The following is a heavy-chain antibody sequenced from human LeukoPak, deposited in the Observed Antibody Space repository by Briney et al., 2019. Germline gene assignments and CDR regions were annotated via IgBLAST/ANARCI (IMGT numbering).Heavy chain of an antibody. J-gene: IGHJ6*02. V-gene: IGHV6-1*01. D-gene: IGHD3-10*01. CDR1: GDSVSSNSAA. Sequence: SQTLSLTCAISGDSVSSNSAAWNWIRQSPSGGLEWLVRTYYRSKWYNDYAVSVKSRITINPDTSKNLFSLQLNSVTPEDTAVYYCARYGIIPVVRGVIEGPRYYYGMDVWGQGTTVTVSS. CDR3: ARYGIIPVVRGVIEGPRYYYGMDV. CDR2: TYYRSKWYN.